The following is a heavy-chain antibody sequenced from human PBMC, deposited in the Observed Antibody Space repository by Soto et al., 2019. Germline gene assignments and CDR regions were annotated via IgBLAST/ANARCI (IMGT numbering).Heavy chain of an antibody. J-gene: IGHJ5*02. D-gene: IGHD2-15*01. CDR1: GGSFSGYY. Sequence: QVQLQQWGAGLLKPSETLSLTCVVYGGSFSGYYWSWIRQPPGKGLEWIGEINHSGSTNYNPSLKSRVTISVDTSKNQFSLKLSSVTAADTAVYYCARGFRFCSGGSCYSGWFDPSGQGTLVTVSS. CDR3: ARGFRFCSGGSCYSGWFDP. V-gene: IGHV4-34*01. CDR2: INHSGST.